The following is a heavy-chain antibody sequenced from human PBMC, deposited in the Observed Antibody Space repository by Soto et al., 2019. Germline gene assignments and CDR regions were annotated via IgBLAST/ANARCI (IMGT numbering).Heavy chain of an antibody. J-gene: IGHJ5*02. D-gene: IGHD2-15*01. V-gene: IGHV1-69*13. CDR1: GGTFSSYA. CDR3: ARYWRDYSRGAGSWFDP. Sequence: SVKVSCKASGGTFSSYAISWVRQAPGQGLEWMGGIIPIFGTANYAQKFQGRVTITADESTSTAYMELSSLRSEDTAVYYCARYWRDYSRGAGSWFDPWGQGSLVTVSS. CDR2: IIPIFGTA.